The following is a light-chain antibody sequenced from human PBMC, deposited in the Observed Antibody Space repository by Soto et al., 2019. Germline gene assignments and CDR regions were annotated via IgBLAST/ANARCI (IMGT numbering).Light chain of an antibody. J-gene: IGLJ2*01. Sequence: QTVVTQEPSLTVSPGGTVTLTCASTTGAVTSGHYPNWFQQKPGQAPRPLIYSTTNKHSWTPARFSGSLLGGRAALTLSGVQHEDEAEYYCLLYFGGAQPHVVFGGGTKLTVL. CDR1: TGAVTSGHY. V-gene: IGLV7-43*01. CDR2: STT. CDR3: LLYFGGAQPHVV.